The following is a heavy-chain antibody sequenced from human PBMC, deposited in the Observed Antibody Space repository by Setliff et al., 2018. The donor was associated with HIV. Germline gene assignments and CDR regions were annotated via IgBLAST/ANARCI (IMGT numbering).Heavy chain of an antibody. J-gene: IGHJ3*02. CDR2: INPYSGGT. CDR1: GSTFTAYY. CDR3: VREVRAAYKGPLWFGQSDPRPDTFDI. V-gene: IGHV1-2*04. Sequence: RASVKVSCKASGSTFTAYYIHWVRQAPGQGLEWMGWINPYSGGTNYAQNFQGWVTMARDTSITTAYMELSRLTSDDTALYFCVREVRAAYKGPLWFGQSDPRPDTFDIWGQGTMVTVSS. D-gene: IGHD3-10*01.